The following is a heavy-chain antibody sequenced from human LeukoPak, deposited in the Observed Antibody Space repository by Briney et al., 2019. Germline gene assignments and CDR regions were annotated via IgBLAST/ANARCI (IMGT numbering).Heavy chain of an antibody. CDR1: GYTFTGYY. J-gene: IGHJ2*01. V-gene: IGHV1-2*06. CDR3: ARVLGSSWYWYFDL. CDR2: INPNSGGT. Sequence: ASVKVSCKASGYTFTGYYMHWVRQAPGQGLEWMGRINPNSGGTYYAQKFQGRVTMTRDTSISTAYMELSRLRSDDTAVYYCARVLGSSWYWYFDLWGRGTLVTVSS. D-gene: IGHD6-13*01.